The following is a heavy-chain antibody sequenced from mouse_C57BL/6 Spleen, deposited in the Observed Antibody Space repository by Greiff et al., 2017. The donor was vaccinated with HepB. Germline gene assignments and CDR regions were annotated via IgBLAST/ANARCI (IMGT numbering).Heavy chain of an antibody. Sequence: QVQLKQPGTELVKPGASVKLSCKASGYTFTSYWMHWVKQRPGQGLEWIGNINPSNGGTNYNEKFKSKATLTVDKSSSTAYMQLSSLTSEDSAVYYCARSGLPYYYAMDYWGQGTSVTVSS. V-gene: IGHV1-53*01. CDR2: INPSNGGT. D-gene: IGHD2-10*01. J-gene: IGHJ4*01. CDR3: ARSGLPYYYAMDY. CDR1: GYTFTSYW.